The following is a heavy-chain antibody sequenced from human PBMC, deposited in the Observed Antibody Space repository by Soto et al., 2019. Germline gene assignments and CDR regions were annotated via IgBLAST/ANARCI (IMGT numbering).Heavy chain of an antibody. CDR2: ISSDGSDK. J-gene: IGHJ4*02. CDR3: AKGSDVARQELDY. Sequence: QVQLVESGGGVVQPGRSLRLSCAASGFTFSNFGMHWVRQAPGKGLEWVAAISSDGSDKYYSKGRFTISRDNSKNTLFLQMNSLRVEDTAVYYCAKGSDVARQELDYWGQGTLVTASS. CDR1: GFTFSNFG. D-gene: IGHD2-15*01. V-gene: IGHV3-30*18.